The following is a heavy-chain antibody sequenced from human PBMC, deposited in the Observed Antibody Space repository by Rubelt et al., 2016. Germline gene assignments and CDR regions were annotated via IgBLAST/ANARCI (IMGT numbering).Heavy chain of an antibody. CDR3: AREEWFGELLFSGLKE. J-gene: IGHJ4*02. CDR2: INAGNGNT. D-gene: IGHD3-10*01. V-gene: IGHV1-3*01. Sequence: QVQLVQSGSELKKPGASVKVSCKASGYTFTSYAMHWVRQAPGQRLEWMGWINAGNGNTKYSQKFQGRVTITRDTSASTAYMELSSLRSEDTAVYYCAREEWFGELLFSGLKEWGQGTLVTVSS. CDR1: GYTFTSYA.